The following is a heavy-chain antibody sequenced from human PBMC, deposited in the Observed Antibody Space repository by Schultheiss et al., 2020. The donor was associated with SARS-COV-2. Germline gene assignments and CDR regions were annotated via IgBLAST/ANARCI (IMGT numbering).Heavy chain of an antibody. Sequence: GGSLRLSCAASGFTFSSYAMHWVRQAPGKGLEWVAVISYDGSNKYYADSVKGRFTISRDNSKNTLYLQMNSLRAEDTAVYYCARANYGDYAQGAFDIWGQGTMVTVSS. CDR2: ISYDGSNK. CDR3: ARANYGDYAQGAFDI. D-gene: IGHD4-17*01. CDR1: GFTFSSYA. V-gene: IGHV3-30-3*01. J-gene: IGHJ3*02.